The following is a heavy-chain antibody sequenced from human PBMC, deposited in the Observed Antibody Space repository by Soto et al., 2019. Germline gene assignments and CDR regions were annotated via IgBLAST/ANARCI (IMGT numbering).Heavy chain of an antibody. CDR2: ISYDGSLQ. D-gene: IGHD5-18*01. V-gene: IGHV3-30*05. CDR3: VSDRGYGHASVPYS. CDR1: GFAFSSYG. J-gene: IGHJ4*02. Sequence: QAQLVESGGGVVQPGRSLRLSCAASGFAFSSYGMHWVRQAPGTGLEWVAVISYDGSLQHYADSVKGRFTISRDNSKNMVLLKMSSLRAEGTAVYYCVSDRGYGHASVPYSWGQGTLVSVSS.